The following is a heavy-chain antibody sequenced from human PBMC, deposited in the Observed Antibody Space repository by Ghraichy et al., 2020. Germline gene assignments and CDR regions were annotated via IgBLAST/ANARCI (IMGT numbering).Heavy chain of an antibody. CDR1: GYTFTNYG. Sequence: ASVKVSCKASGYTFTNYGVTWVRQAPGQGLEWIGWISAYNGDTNYAQLFQGRVTMTTATSTNTAYMELRSLRVGDAAVYYCARDSGERNCYYYYHMDFWGQGTTVTFSS. J-gene: IGHJ6*02. D-gene: IGHD7-27*01. CDR3: ARDSGERNCYYYYHMDF. CDR2: ISAYNGDT. V-gene: IGHV1-18*04.